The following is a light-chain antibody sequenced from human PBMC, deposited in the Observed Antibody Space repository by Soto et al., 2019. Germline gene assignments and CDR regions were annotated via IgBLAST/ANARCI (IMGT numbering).Light chain of an antibody. V-gene: IGLV2-8*01. Sequence: QSVLTQPPSASGSPGQSVTISCTGTSXDVGGYNYVSWYQHHPGNAPKLMIYEVNKRTPGVPDRFSGSKSGNTASLTVSGLQAEDEADYYCSSYAGSNTPYVFGSGTKVTVL. J-gene: IGLJ1*01. CDR3: SSYAGSNTPYV. CDR2: EVN. CDR1: SXDVGGYNY.